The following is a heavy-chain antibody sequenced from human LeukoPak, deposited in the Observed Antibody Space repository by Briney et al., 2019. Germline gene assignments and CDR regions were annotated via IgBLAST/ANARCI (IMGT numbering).Heavy chain of an antibody. V-gene: IGHV1-46*01. D-gene: IGHD3-22*01. CDR2: INPSGGST. CDR3: ARVPPDYYDSSGYQYYYYGMDV. Sequence: ASVKVSCKASGYTFTSYYMHWVRQAPGQGLEWMGIINPSGGSTSYAQKFQGRVTRTRDTSTSTVYMELSSLRSEDTAVYYCARVPPDYYDSSGYQYYYYGMDVRGQGTTVTVSS. CDR1: GYTFTSYY. J-gene: IGHJ6*02.